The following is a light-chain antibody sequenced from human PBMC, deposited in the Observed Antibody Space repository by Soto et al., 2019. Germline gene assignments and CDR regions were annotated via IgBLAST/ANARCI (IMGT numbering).Light chain of an antibody. J-gene: IGKJ4*01. CDR2: DAS. CDR1: QSLSSY. Sequence: EIVMTQSPATLSVSPGERATLSCRASQSLSSYLAWYQHKPGQAPRLLIYDASSRATGIPARFSGSRSGPEFTLTINSLQSEDFAIYYCQPYNNWPLTFGGGTKVDTK. CDR3: QPYNNWPLT. V-gene: IGKV3D-15*01.